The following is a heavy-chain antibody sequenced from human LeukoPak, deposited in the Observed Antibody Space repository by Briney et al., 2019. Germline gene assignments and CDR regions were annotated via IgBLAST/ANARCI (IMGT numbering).Heavy chain of an antibody. CDR3: ARGPTWFGELFPAFDI. Sequence: SETLSLTCTVSGGSISSGGYYWSWIRQPPGKGLEWIGYIYHSGSTYYNPSLKSRVTISVDRSKSQFSLKLSSVTAADTAVYYCARGPTWFGELFPAFDIWGQGTMVTVSS. V-gene: IGHV4-30-2*01. CDR2: IYHSGST. J-gene: IGHJ3*02. CDR1: GGSISSGGYY. D-gene: IGHD3-10*01.